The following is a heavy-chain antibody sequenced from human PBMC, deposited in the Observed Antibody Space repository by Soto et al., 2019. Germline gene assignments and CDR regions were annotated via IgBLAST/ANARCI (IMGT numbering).Heavy chain of an antibody. V-gene: IGHV1-69*02. CDR1: GGTFSSYT. CDR2: IIPILGIA. J-gene: IGHJ6*02. CDR3: ARVSYYYYGMEVWDQGDYGLDG. Sequence: QVQLVQSGAEVKKPGSSVKVSCKASGGTFSSYTISWVRQAPGQGLEWMGRIIPILGIANYAQKFQGRVTTRTDKSTSPAYMGLSSLRAEDTAVDSGARVSYYYYGMEVWDQGDYGLDGWGQGTTVPVSS. D-gene: IGHD1-26*01.